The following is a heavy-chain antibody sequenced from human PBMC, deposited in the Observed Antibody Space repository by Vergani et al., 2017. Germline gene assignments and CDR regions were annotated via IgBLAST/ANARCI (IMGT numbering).Heavy chain of an antibody. D-gene: IGHD3-3*01. CDR2: ISSSSSYI. CDR3: ARAEFLGWYLT. CDR1: GFTFSSYA. V-gene: IGHV3-21*01. Sequence: EVQLLESGGGLVQPGGSLRLSCAASGFTFSSYAMSWVRQAPGKGLEWVSSISSSSSYIYYADSVKGRFTISRDNAKNALYLQMNSLRAEDTAVYYCARAEFLGWYLTWGQGTLVTVSS. J-gene: IGHJ5*02.